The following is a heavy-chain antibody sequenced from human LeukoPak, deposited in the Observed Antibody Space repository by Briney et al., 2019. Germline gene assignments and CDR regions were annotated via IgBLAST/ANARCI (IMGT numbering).Heavy chain of an antibody. D-gene: IGHD1-26*01. CDR3: TRVGWDVLDGAFDY. J-gene: IGHJ4*02. CDR1: GFTFTTSW. Sequence: GGSLRLSCAASGFTFTTSWMHWVRRAPGKGLVWVSRINTDGSDTSYADSVKGRFTISRDNAKNTVYLQMNSLRAEDTAVYFCTRVGWDVLDGAFDYWGQGTPVTVSS. V-gene: IGHV3-74*01. CDR2: INTDGSDT.